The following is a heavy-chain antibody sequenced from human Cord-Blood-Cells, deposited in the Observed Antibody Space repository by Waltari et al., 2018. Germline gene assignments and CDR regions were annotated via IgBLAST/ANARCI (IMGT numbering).Heavy chain of an antibody. J-gene: IGHJ4*02. Sequence: QVQLQQWGAGLLKPSETLSLTCAVYGGSFSGYYWSWIRQPPGKGLEWIGEINHSGSTNYHPALKSRVTMSVDTSKSQFSLKLSSVTAADTAVYYCARGRTTVTFYYFDYWGQGTLVTVSS. V-gene: IGHV4-34*01. CDR3: ARGRTTVTFYYFDY. CDR2: INHSGST. D-gene: IGHD4-17*01. CDR1: GGSFSGYY.